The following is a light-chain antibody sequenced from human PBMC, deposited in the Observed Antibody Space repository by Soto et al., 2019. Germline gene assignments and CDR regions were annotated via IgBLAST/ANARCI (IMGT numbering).Light chain of an antibody. V-gene: IGLV2-14*01. CDR2: EVS. CDR1: SSDVGGYNY. Sequence: QSVLAQPAAVSGAPGQSITISRTGTSSDVGGYNYVSWYQQHPGKAPKLMIYEVSNRPSGVSNRFSGSKSGNTASLTISGLQAEDEADYYCSSYTSSSTLYVSGTGTKVTVL. CDR3: SSYTSSSTLYV. J-gene: IGLJ1*01.